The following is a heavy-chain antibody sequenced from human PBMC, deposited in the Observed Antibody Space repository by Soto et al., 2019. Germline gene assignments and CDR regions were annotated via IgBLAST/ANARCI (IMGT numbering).Heavy chain of an antibody. J-gene: IGHJ4*02. Sequence: QVQLVQSGAEVKKPGSSVKVSCKASGGTFSSDSINWVRQAPGQGLEWMGEIIPIFATANYAQKFQGRVTITADESTSTAYMELSSLRSEDTAVYYCARDGGRHSGGIDYWGQGNLVTVSS. CDR2: IIPIFATA. CDR3: ARDGGRHSGGIDY. V-gene: IGHV1-69*01. D-gene: IGHD1-26*01. CDR1: GGTFSSDS.